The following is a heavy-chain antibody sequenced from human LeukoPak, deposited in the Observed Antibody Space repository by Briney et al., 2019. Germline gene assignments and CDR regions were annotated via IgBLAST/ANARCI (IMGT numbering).Heavy chain of an antibody. Sequence: GGSLRLSCTASGFTFDDYAMSWVRQAPGKGLEWVGFIRSKGYGGTPGYAASVRGRFTVSRDDSKGIAYLQMSSLKTEDTAVYYCARAGKRVIFVVPAAHDYWGQGTLVTVSS. CDR2: IRSKGYGGTP. CDR3: ARAGKRVIFVVPAAHDY. J-gene: IGHJ4*02. D-gene: IGHD2-2*01. V-gene: IGHV3-49*04. CDR1: GFTFDDYA.